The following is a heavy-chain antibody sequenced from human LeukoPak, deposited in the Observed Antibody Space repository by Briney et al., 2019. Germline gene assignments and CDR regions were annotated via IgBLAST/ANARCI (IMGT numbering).Heavy chain of an antibody. CDR2: IYYSGST. V-gene: IGHV4-59*01. CDR1: GGSISSYY. Sequence: PSETLSLTCTVSGGSISSYYWSWIRQPTGKGLEWIGYIYYSGSTNYNPSLKSRVTISVDTSKNQFSLKLSSVTAADTAVYYCATSYPYYDFWSGYYRRHDAFDIWGQGTMVTVSS. D-gene: IGHD3-3*01. J-gene: IGHJ3*02. CDR3: ATSYPYYDFWSGYYRRHDAFDI.